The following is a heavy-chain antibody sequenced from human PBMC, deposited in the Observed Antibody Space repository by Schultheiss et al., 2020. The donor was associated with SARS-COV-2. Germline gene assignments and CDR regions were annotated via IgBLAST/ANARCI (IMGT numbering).Heavy chain of an antibody. Sequence: SETLSLTCTVSGGSISSYYWSWIRQPPGKGLEWIGYIYYSGSTNYNPSLKSRVTISVDTSKNQFSLKLSSVTAADTAIYYCARDLITSHSPAFDIWGHGTMVTVSS. J-gene: IGHJ3*02. D-gene: IGHD2-2*01. CDR3: ARDLITSHSPAFDI. CDR1: GGSISSYY. CDR2: IYYSGST. V-gene: IGHV4-59*12.